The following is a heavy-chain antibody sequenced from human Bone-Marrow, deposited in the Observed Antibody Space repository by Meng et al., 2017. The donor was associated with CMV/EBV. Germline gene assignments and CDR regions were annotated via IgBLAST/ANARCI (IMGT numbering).Heavy chain of an antibody. D-gene: IGHD7-27*01. CDR2: IHPHRGDT. CDR1: GYTFTAHY. CDR3: ARDNNWGTDY. V-gene: IGHV1-2*02. Sequence: GSVLVSCKASGYTFTAHYFHWVRQAPGQGLEWMGWIHPHRGDTNYAEQFQGRVTLSRDTSINTGYMKLTRLTSDDTAVYYCARDNNWGTDYWGQGTLVTVSS. J-gene: IGHJ4*02.